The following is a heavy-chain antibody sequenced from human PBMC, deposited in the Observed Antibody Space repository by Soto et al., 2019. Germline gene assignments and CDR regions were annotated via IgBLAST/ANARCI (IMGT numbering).Heavy chain of an antibody. CDR3: AKSGSSGWYGWFDP. J-gene: IGHJ5*02. D-gene: IGHD6-19*01. V-gene: IGHV2-5*01. CDR1: GFSLRTRGVG. Sequence: EPGPTLVKPTQTLTRTCIFSGFSLRTRGVGVGWIRQPPGKALEWLGFIYWNDDKRYSPSLKSRLTITKDTSKNQVVLTMTNMDPVDTATYYCAKSGSSGWYGWFDPWGQGTLVTVSS. CDR2: IYWNDDK.